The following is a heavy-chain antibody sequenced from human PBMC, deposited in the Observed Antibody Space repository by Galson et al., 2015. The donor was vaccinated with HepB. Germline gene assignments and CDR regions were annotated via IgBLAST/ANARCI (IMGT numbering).Heavy chain of an antibody. V-gene: IGHV4-39*01. J-gene: IGHJ6*03. CDR3: ARSGYSTSWYDYYYMDV. D-gene: IGHD6-13*01. CDR2: IYYSGST. Sequence: ETLSLTCTVSGGSISSSSNYWGWIRRPPGKGLEWIGSIYYSGSTYYNPSLKSRVTISVDTSKNQFSLKLSSVTAADTAVYYCARSGYSTSWYDYYYMDVWGKGTTVTVSS. CDR1: GGSISSSSNY.